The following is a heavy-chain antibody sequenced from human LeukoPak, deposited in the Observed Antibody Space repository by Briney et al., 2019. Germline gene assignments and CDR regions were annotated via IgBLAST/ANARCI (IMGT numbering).Heavy chain of an antibody. Sequence: SETLSLTCTVSGGSISSSSYYWGWIRQPPGKGLEWIGSIYYSGSTYYNPSLKSRVTISVDTSKNQFSLKLSSVTAADTAVYYCARERSPGGYDFLLNYWGQGTLVTVSS. D-gene: IGHD5-12*01. CDR1: GGSISSSSYY. V-gene: IGHV4-39*02. CDR3: ARERSPGGYDFLLNY. J-gene: IGHJ4*02. CDR2: IYYSGST.